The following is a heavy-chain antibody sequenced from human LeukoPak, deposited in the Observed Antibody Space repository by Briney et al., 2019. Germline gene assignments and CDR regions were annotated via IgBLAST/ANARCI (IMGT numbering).Heavy chain of an antibody. D-gene: IGHD3-22*01. CDR1: GYTFTNYA. CDR3: ARRRLDSSGYYWAVYAFDI. Sequence: ASVKVSCKASGYTFTNYAIHWVRQAPGQRLEWMGWTNAGNGNTKYSQKFQGRVTITRDTSASTAYMELSSLRSEDTAVYYCARRRLDSSGYYWAVYAFDIWGQGTMVTVSS. J-gene: IGHJ3*02. CDR2: TNAGNGNT. V-gene: IGHV1-3*01.